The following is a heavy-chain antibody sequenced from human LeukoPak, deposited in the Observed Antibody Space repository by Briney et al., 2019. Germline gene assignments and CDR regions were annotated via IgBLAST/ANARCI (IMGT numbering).Heavy chain of an antibody. J-gene: IGHJ4*02. V-gene: IGHV3-7*01. CDR3: VRSLGWSGTRDY. Sequence: PGGSLRLSCAAAGLTFSSYEMYWVRQAPGKGLEWVANINQDGSEKYYVDSVKGRFTISRDNAKKSLFLQMNSLTAEDTALYYCVRSLGWSGTRDYWGQGTLVTVSS. CDR2: INQDGSEK. D-gene: IGHD3-10*01. CDR1: GLTFSSYE.